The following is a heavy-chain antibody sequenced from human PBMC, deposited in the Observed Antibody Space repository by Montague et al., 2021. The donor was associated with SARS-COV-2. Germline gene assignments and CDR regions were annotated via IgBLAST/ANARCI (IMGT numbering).Heavy chain of an antibody. CDR1: GGSFSGYY. D-gene: IGHD4-23*01. CDR2: INHSGTT. Sequence: SETLSLTCAVYGGSFSGYYWTWIRQSPGKGLEWIAEINHSGTTNYNFNPSLRSRVTISVDTSKSRFSLKLSSVTAADTGVYYCARWDPQTLTLIGLRGKSASDYWGQGTLVTV. V-gene: IGHV4-34*01. J-gene: IGHJ4*02. CDR3: ARWDPQTLTLIGLRGKSASDY.